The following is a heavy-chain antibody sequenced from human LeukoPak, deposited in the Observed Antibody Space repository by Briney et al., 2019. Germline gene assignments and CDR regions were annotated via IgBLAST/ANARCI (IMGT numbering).Heavy chain of an antibody. CDR2: IIPIFGTA. D-gene: IGHD4-17*01. CDR3: ARDDYGDRYYYYGMDV. J-gene: IGHJ6*02. V-gene: IGHV1-69*13. CDR1: GGTFSSYA. Sequence: SVKVSSKASGGTFSSYAISWVRQAPGQGLEWMGGIIPIFGTANYAQKFQGRVTITADESTSTAYMELSSLRSEDTAVYYCARDDYGDRYYYYGMDVWGQGTTVTVSS.